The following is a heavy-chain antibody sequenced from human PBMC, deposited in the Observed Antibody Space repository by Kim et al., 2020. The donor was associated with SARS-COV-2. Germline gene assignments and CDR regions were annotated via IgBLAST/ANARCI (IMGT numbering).Heavy chain of an antibody. D-gene: IGHD3-22*01. V-gene: IGHV3-30-3*01. CDR3: AKNYYDSTGYYYGDWFDA. J-gene: IGHJ5*02. CDR2: ISDDGRNT. Sequence: GGSLRLSCAASGFTFHNYTMHWVRQAPGKGLEWVARISDDGRNTDYADSVKGRFTVSRDNSKNTVSLQMNSLRVEDTAMYHCAKNYYDSTGYYYGDWFDAWGQGTLVTVSS. CDR1: GFTFHNYT.